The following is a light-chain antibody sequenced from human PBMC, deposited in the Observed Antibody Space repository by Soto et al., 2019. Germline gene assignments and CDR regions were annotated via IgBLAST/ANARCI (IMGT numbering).Light chain of an antibody. J-gene: IGLJ2*01. Sequence: QSVLTQPPSASGTPGQRVTISWSGSSANIGSNYVYWYQQLQGTAPKLLIYRNNQRPSGVPDRFSGSKSGTSASLAISGLRSEDEADYYCAAWDDSLSGVVFGGGTKLTVL. V-gene: IGLV1-47*01. CDR2: RNN. CDR1: SANIGSNY. CDR3: AAWDDSLSGVV.